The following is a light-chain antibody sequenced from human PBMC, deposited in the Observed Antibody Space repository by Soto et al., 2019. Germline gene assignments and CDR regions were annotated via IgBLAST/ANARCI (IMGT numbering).Light chain of an antibody. CDR3: QERSNWLT. CDR1: QSVSSY. J-gene: IGKJ4*01. V-gene: IGKV3-11*01. CDR2: DAS. Sequence: EIVLTQSPATLSLSPGERATLSCRASQSVSSYLAWYQQKPGQAPRLLIYDASNRATGIPARFSGSGSGTDFTHTISCLEPDDFAVYYWQERSNWLTFGEGTKVEIK.